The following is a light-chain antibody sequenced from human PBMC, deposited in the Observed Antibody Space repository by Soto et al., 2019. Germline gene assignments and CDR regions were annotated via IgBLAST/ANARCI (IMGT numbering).Light chain of an antibody. J-gene: IGKJ4*01. CDR2: AAS. Sequence: DIQLTQSPSFLSASVGDRVTITCRASQGISSYLAWYQQKPGKAPKLLIYAASTLQSGVPSRFSGSGSGTECTLTISSLQPEDCATYYCQQLNSYPLTFGGGTKVEIK. CDR3: QQLNSYPLT. V-gene: IGKV1-9*01. CDR1: QGISSY.